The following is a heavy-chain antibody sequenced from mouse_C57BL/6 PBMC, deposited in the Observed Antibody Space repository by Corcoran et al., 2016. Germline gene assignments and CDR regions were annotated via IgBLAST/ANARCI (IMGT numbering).Heavy chain of an antibody. J-gene: IGHJ4*01. Sequence: QIQLVQSGPELKKPGETVKISCKASGYTFTTYGMSWVKQAPGKGLKWMGWINTYSGVPTYADDFKGRFAFSLETSASTAYLQINNLKNEDTATYFCARENGYDGYYYAMDYWGQGTSVTVSS. CDR2: INTYSGVP. CDR3: ARENGYDGYYYAMDY. CDR1: GYTFTTYG. D-gene: IGHD2-2*01. V-gene: IGHV9-3*01.